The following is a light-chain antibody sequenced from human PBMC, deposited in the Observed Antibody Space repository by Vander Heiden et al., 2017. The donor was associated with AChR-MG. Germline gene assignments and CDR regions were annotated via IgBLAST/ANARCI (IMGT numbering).Light chain of an antibody. CDR1: SRDVGGYKL. Sequence: QSALTQPASVSRSPGQSITISCTGTSRDVGGYKLVSWYQQHPGKAPKLMIYEISRRPSGVSNRFSGSKSGNTASLTISGLQAEDEAAYYCSSYTSSRTLLFGGGTNVTVL. V-gene: IGLV2-14*03. J-gene: IGLJ3*02. CDR3: SSYTSSRTLL. CDR2: EIS.